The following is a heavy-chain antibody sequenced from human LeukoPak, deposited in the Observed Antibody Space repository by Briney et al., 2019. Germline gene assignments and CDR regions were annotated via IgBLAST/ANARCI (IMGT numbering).Heavy chain of an antibody. D-gene: IGHD3-10*01. CDR2: INPSGGST. CDR1: GYTFTSYY. J-gene: IGHJ4*02. V-gene: IGHV1-46*01. CDR3: ASVQLLLFGEPLDY. Sequence: ASVEVSCKASGYTFTSYYMHWVRQAPGQGLEWMGIINPSGGSTSYAQKFQGRVTMTRDTSTSTVYMDLSSLRSEDTAVYYCASVQLLLFGEPLDYWGQGTLVAVSS.